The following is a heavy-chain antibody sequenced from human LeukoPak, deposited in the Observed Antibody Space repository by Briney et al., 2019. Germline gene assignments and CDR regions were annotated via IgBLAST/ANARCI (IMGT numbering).Heavy chain of an antibody. D-gene: IGHD3-22*01. CDR1: GFTFSSYA. CDR3: AKDPPYYDNAGYFDY. J-gene: IGHJ4*02. Sequence: GGSLRLSCAASGFTFSSYAMSWVRQAPGKGLEWVSAISRSDGSTYYADSVKGRFTISGDNSKNTLYLQMNSLRAEDTAVYYCAKDPPYYDNAGYFDYWGQGTLVTVSS. CDR2: ISRSDGST. V-gene: IGHV3-23*01.